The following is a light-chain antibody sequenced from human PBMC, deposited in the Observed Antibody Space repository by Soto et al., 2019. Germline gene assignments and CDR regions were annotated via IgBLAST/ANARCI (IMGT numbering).Light chain of an antibody. CDR1: QSVSNNY. Sequence: EIVLTQSPGTLSLSPGERATLSCRASQSVSNNYLAWYQQKPGQAPRLLVYAASNRPAGIPDRFSGSGSGTDFTLTIIRLEPEDFAVYYCQQYGTSPYTFGQGTKLEIK. J-gene: IGKJ2*01. V-gene: IGKV3-20*01. CDR2: AAS. CDR3: QQYGTSPYT.